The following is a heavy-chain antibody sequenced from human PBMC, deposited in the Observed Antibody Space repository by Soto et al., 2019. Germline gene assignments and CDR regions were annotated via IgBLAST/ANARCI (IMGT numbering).Heavy chain of an antibody. D-gene: IGHD3-9*01. Sequence: GASVKVSCKASGGTFSSYAISWVRQAPGQGLEWMGGIIPIFGTANYAQKFQGRVTLYPQMNSLRAEDTAVYYCAKGNWFHAFDIWGQGTMVT. J-gene: IGHJ3*02. CDR2: IIPIFGTA. V-gene: IGHV1-69*13. CDR1: GGTFSSYA. CDR3: AKGNWFHAFDI.